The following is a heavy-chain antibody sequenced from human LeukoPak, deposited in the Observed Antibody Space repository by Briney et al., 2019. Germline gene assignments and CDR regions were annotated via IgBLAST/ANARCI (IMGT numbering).Heavy chain of an antibody. J-gene: IGHJ4*02. CDR3: ARLTMVQGVIITDYFDY. V-gene: IGHV4-59*08. CDR2: IYYSGST. CDR1: GGSISSYY. Sequence: SETLSLTCTVSGGSISSYYWSWIRQPPGKGLEWIGYIYYSGSTNYNPSLKSRVTISVDTSKNQFSLKLSSVTAADTAVYYCARLTMVQGVIITDYFDYWGQGTLVTVSS. D-gene: IGHD3-10*01.